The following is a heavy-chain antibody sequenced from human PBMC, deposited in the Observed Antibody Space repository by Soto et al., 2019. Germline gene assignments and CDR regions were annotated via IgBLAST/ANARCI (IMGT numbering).Heavy chain of an antibody. CDR1: GFIFSNYW. J-gene: IGHJ4*02. D-gene: IGHD2-15*01. V-gene: IGHV3-7*01. CDR3: VRASIVVSVSVSFLDF. CDR2: TKQDGSEK. Sequence: EVQLVESGGGLVQPGGSLRLSCAASGFIFSNYWMSWVRQAPGKGLEWVANTKQDGSEKYYGDSVKGRFTISRDNAKNSLYLQMNSLRAEDTAVYYCVRASIVVSVSVSFLDFWGQGTLVTVSS.